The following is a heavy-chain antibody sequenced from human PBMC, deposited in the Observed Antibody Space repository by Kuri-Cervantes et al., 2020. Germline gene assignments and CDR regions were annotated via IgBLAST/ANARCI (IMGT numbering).Heavy chain of an antibody. J-gene: IGHJ4*02. CDR3: VFGIRRYFDY. Sequence: GGSLRLSCAASGFTFSSYSMNWVRQAPGKGLEWVSYISSSSSTIYYADFVKGRFTISRDNAKNSLYLQMNSLRAEETAVYYCVFGIRRYFDYWGQGTLVTVSS. D-gene: IGHD3-3*01. V-gene: IGHV3-48*04. CDR2: ISSSSSTI. CDR1: GFTFSSYS.